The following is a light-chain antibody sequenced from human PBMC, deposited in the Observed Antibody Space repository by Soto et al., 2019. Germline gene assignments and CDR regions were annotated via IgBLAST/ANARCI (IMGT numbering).Light chain of an antibody. CDR1: NSDVGSYNY. Sequence: QSALTQPRSVSGSPGQSATFSCTGTNSDVGSYNYVSWYQQNPGKAPRLMIYDVNKRPSGVPDRFSGSKSGNTASLTISGLQAEDEADYYCCAFAGSFVFGTGTKVTVL. J-gene: IGLJ1*01. CDR3: CAFAGSFV. V-gene: IGLV2-11*01. CDR2: DVN.